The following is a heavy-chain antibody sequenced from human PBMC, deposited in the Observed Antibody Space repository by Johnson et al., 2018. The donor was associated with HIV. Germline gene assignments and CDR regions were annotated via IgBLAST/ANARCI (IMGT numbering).Heavy chain of an antibody. D-gene: IGHD5-24*01. CDR3: AKDWDRWLQPPGDAFDI. Sequence: QVQLVESGGGVVQPGRSLRLSCAASGFTFSSYGMHWVRQAPGKGLEWVAFIRYDGSNTYDADSVRGRFTISRDNSKNTLYLQINSLRVEDTAVYYCAKDWDRWLQPPGDAFDIRGRGTMVTVSS. CDR2: IRYDGSNT. J-gene: IGHJ3*02. V-gene: IGHV3-30*02. CDR1: GFTFSSYG.